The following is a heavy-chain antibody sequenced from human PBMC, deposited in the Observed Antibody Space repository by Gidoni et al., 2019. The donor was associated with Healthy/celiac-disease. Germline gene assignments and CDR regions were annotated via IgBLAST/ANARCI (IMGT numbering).Heavy chain of an antibody. CDR3: ARMGYDYVWGSYAGFDY. CDR1: GFSLSNARMG. V-gene: IGHV2-26*01. CDR2: IFSNDEK. Sequence: QVTLKESGPVLVKPTETLTLTCTVSGFSLSNARMGVSWIRQPPGKALEWLAHIFSNDEKSYSTSLKSRLTISKDTSKSQVVLTMTNMDPVDTATYYCARMGYDYVWGSYAGFDYWGQGTLVTVSS. D-gene: IGHD3-16*01. J-gene: IGHJ4*02.